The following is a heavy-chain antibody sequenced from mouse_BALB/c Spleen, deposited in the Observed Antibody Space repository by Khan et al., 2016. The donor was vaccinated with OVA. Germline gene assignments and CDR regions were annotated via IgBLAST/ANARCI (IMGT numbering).Heavy chain of an antibody. CDR3: ARGMGGKGPLDY. CDR1: GYTFTSYW. Sequence: DLVKPGASVKLSCKASGYTFTSYWITWIKQRPGQGLEWIGRIAPGNGSSYYNELFKGKATLTVDTSSNTAYIQLSSLSSEDSAVYFCARGMGGKGPLDYCGQGSTRTVSS. CDR2: IAPGNGSS. D-gene: IGHD1-1*02. V-gene: IGHV1S41*01. J-gene: IGHJ2*01.